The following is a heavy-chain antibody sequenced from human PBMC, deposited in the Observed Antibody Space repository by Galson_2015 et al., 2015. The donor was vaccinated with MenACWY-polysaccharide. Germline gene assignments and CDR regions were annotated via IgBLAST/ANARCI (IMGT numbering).Heavy chain of an antibody. D-gene: IGHD5-18*01. Sequence: SLRLSCAASGFTFSSYGMHWVRQAPGKGLDWVAVISDDGTYKYYADSVKGRFTISRGNSKNTLFLQMNSLRAEDTAVYYCAKGAVDTPMTFLFDFWGQGTLVTVSS. J-gene: IGHJ4*02. CDR2: ISDDGTYK. V-gene: IGHV3-30*18. CDR1: GFTFSSYG. CDR3: AKGAVDTPMTFLFDF.